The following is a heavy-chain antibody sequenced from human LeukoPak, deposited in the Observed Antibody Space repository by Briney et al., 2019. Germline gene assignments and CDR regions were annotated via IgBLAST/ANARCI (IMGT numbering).Heavy chain of an antibody. CDR3: ARGVTIFGVVRNAFDI. D-gene: IGHD3-3*01. CDR1: GFTFDDYG. V-gene: IGHV3-20*04. Sequence: PGGSLRLSCAASGFTFDDYGVSWVRQAPGKGLGWVPGFYWNGGSIGYADSVKGRFTISRDNAKNSLYLQMNSLRAEDTALYYCARGVTIFGVVRNAFDIWGQGTLVTVSS. J-gene: IGHJ3*02. CDR2: FYWNGGSI.